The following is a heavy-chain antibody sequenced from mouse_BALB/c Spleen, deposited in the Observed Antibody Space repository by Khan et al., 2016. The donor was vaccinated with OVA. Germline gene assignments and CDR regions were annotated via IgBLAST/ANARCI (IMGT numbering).Heavy chain of an antibody. V-gene: IGHV1-15*01. J-gene: IGHJ2*01. CDR1: GYTFTDYE. CDR3: TRSYYGSSGFDY. Sequence: QVQLKESGAELVRPGASVTLSCKASGYTFTDYEMHWVKQTPVHGLEWIGAIDPGTGGTAYNQKFKGKATLTADKSSSTAYMERRSLTSEDSAVYYCTRSYYGSSGFDYWGQGTTLTVSS. D-gene: IGHD1-1*01. CDR2: IDPGTGGT.